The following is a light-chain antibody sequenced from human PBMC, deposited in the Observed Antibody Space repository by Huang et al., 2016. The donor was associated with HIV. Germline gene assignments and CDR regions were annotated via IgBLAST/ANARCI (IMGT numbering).Light chain of an antibody. CDR2: GAS. Sequence: DIVLTQSPDTLSLSPGETATLSCSASQRVRSSHLAWYQQKPGQAPSLLIYGASRRATAIPHRFSGSGYGTDFTLTINRPEPEDFAVYYGQYYDTLCTFGQGTKLEIK. J-gene: IGKJ2*02. V-gene: IGKV3-20*01. CDR3: QYYDTLCT. CDR1: QRVRSSH.